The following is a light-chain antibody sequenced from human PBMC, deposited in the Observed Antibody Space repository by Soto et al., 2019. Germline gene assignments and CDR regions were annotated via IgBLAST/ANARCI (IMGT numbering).Light chain of an antibody. CDR3: RQYNRYSGT. J-gene: IGKJ1*01. V-gene: IGKV1-5*03. Sequence: DIQMTQSPSTLSASVGDRVTITCRASQSISSWLDRYQQKPGKAPKLLIYKASSLESGVQSRSSGSGSGTEFTHTNRSLQPGDFRRYYCRQYNRYSGTCGEGTKVEI. CDR2: KAS. CDR1: QSISSW.